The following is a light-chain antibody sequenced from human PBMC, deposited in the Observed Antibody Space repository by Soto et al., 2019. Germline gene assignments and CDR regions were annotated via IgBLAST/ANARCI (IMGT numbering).Light chain of an antibody. CDR2: GAS. J-gene: IGKJ2*01. CDR3: QKYNNWPYT. CDR1: QSVSSN. V-gene: IGKV3-15*01. Sequence: EIVMTQSPDTLSVSPGERATLSCRASQSVSSNLAWYQQKPGQAPRLLIYGASTRATGIPARFSGSGSGTEFTLTISSLQSEDFAVYYCQKYNNWPYTFGQGTKL.